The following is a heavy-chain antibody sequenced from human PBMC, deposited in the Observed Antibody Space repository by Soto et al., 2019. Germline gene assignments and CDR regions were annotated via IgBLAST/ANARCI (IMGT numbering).Heavy chain of an antibody. CDR1: GASIRSTDYY. J-gene: IGHJ5*02. D-gene: IGHD2-21*02. V-gene: IGHV4-30-4*01. CDR3: VRTAREGAVAPHWFDR. Sequence: SEPLSLTCTVPGASIRSTDYYWRWIRQAPGKGLEWIGYVYYTGSTYYNPSLMSRLTISVDTSKNQFSLKLTSVTAAETAVYYCVRTAREGAVAPHWFDRWGQGTQVTVSS. CDR2: VYYTGST.